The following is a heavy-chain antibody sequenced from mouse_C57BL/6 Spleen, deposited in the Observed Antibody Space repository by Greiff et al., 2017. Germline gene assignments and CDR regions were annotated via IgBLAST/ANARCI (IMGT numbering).Heavy chain of an antibody. CDR1: GYTFPEYT. CDR2: FYPGSGSI. V-gene: IGHV1-62-2*01. J-gene: IGHJ1*03. Sequence: QVQLQQSGAELVKPGASVKLSCKASGYTFPEYTIHWVKQRSGQGLEWIGWFYPGSGSIKYNEKLQDNATLIADKSSGTVYMELSRLTSEVFAVYFCARHEDTLYDGYPHWYFDVWGTGTTVTVSS. CDR3: ARHEDTLYDGYPHWYFDV. D-gene: IGHD2-3*01.